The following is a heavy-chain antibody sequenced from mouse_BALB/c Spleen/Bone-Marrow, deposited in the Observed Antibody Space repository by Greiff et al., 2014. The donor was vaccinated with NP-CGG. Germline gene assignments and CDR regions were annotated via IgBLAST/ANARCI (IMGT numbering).Heavy chain of an antibody. V-gene: IGHV2-9*02. CDR2: IWAGGIT. Sequence: QVQLKESGPGLVAPSQSLSITCTVSGFSLTSYGVHWVRQPPGKGLEWLGVIWAGGITNCNSTLMSRLSINKDDSKSKVFLKMNSLQTDDTAMYYCARGGYYKYDEDAMDYWGQGTSVTVSS. J-gene: IGHJ4*01. D-gene: IGHD2-14*01. CDR3: ARGGYYKYDEDAMDY. CDR1: GFSLTSYG.